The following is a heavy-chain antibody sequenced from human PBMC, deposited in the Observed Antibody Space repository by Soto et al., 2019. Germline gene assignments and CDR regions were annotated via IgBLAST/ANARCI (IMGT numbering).Heavy chain of an antibody. D-gene: IGHD3-16*01. V-gene: IGHV4-39*01. CDR3: ARHGGYYFDY. CDR2: IYQGLSI. J-gene: IGHJ4*02. Sequence: SETLSLTCTVSGGSISSSNSYWAWIRQPPGKGLEWIGEIYQGLSIVYNPSLESRATVSGDSSKNQFSLELTSVTAADTGVYYCARHGGYYFDYWGQGALVTVSS. CDR1: GGSISSSNSY.